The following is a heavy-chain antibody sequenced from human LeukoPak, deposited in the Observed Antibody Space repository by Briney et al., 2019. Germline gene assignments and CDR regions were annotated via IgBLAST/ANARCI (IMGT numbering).Heavy chain of an antibody. V-gene: IGHV4-4*07. J-gene: IGHJ5*02. CDR3: ARASTVTVNCFDP. Sequence: SETLSLTCTVSGGSISNYYWSWIRQPAGKGLEWIGRIYTSGSTNYNPSLKSRLTMSVDTSKNQFSLKLNSVTAADTAVYYCARASTVTVNCFDPWGQGTLVTVSS. CDR2: IYTSGST. D-gene: IGHD4-17*01. CDR1: GGSISNYY.